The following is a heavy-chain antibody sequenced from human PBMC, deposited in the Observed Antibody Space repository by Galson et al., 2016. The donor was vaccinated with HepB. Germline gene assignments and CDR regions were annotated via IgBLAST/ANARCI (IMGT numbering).Heavy chain of an antibody. CDR3: ARDLGQNEFWSGYPDF. V-gene: IGHV3-21*01. Sequence: SLRLSCAASGFTFTSYTMTWVRRAPGKGLEWVSSITSRSGHVYYSESVSGRFIISRDNAKTSLYLQMNSLSAGDTAMYYGARDLGQNEFWSGYPDFWGQGTLVTVSS. CDR2: ITSRSGHV. CDR1: GFTFTSYT. D-gene: IGHD3-3*01. J-gene: IGHJ4*02.